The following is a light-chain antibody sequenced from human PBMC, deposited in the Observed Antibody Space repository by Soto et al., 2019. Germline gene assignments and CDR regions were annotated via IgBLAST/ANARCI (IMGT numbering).Light chain of an antibody. CDR3: SSYTSSSTYV. CDR1: GSDVGGYNY. CDR2: EVN. V-gene: IGLV2-14*01. J-gene: IGLJ1*01. Sequence: QSVLTQPASVSGSPGQSITISCTGTGSDVGGYNYVSWYQQHPGKAPKLMIYEVNNRPSGVSNRFSGSKSGNTASLTISGLQAEDEADYYCSSYTSSSTYVFGTGTKLTVL.